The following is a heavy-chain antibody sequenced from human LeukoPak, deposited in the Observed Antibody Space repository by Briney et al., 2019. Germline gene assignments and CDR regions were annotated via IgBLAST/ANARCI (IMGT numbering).Heavy chain of an antibody. V-gene: IGHV4-31*03. J-gene: IGHJ4*02. CDR1: GGSISSGGYY. D-gene: IGHD3-10*01. Sequence: PSETLSLTCTVSGGSISSGGYYWSWIRQHPGKGLEWIGYIYYSGSTYYNPSLKSRVTISVDTSKNQFSLKLSSVTAADTAVYYCARQLRRFGSRHFDYWGQGTLVTVSS. CDR3: ARQLRRFGSRHFDY. CDR2: IYYSGST.